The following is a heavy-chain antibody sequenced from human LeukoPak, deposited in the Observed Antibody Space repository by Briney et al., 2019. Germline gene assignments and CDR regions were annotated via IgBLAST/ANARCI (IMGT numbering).Heavy chain of an antibody. CDR2: NNPIFGTE. J-gene: IGHJ4*02. CDR1: GGTFSKYG. D-gene: IGHD5-18*01. V-gene: IGHV1-69*13. CDR3: ARASSDDTAMATPFAY. Sequence: SVKVSCKASGGTFSKYGINWVRQAPGQGIEWMGGNNPIFGTEKYLEKLQGRDKITAHESTSTAYMVLRRLRFEDTAIYYCARASSDDTAMATPFAYWGQGTLVTVSS.